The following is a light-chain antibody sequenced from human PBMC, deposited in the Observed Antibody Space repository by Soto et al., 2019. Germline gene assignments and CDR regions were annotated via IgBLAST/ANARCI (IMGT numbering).Light chain of an antibody. Sequence: EIVLTQSPATLSLSPGERATLSSRASQNVNFYLARYQQKPGQAPRLLIYDASKRATGTPARFSGSGSGTDFTLTISSLEPEDFAVYYCQQRSNWPPFTFGPGTKVDIK. CDR1: QNVNFY. CDR3: QQRSNWPPFT. V-gene: IGKV3-11*01. J-gene: IGKJ3*01. CDR2: DAS.